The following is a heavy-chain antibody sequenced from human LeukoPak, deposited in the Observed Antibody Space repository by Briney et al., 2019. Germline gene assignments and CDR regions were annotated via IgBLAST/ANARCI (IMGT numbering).Heavy chain of an antibody. J-gene: IGHJ4*02. CDR2: IFYSGST. D-gene: IGHD2-21*01. CDR1: GFTFSNYA. V-gene: IGHV4-39*01. CDR3: ARLNAMILAYFDH. Sequence: KSGGSLRLSCAASGFTFSNYAMSWVRQPPGKGLEWIGSIFYSGSTFYNPSLKSRLTISIDTSKNQFSLKLSSVTAADTAVYYCARLNAMILAYFDHWGQGLLVTVSS.